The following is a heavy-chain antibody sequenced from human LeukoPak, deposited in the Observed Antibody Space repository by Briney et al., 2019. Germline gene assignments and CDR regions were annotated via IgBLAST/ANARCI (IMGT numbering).Heavy chain of an antibody. Sequence: SQTLSLTCTVSGGSISSGGYYWSWIRQHPGKGLEWIGYIYYSGSTYYNPSLKSRVTISVDTSKNQFSLKLSSVTAADTAVYYCARVARRAYYDSSGSLLDYWGQGTLVTVSS. D-gene: IGHD3-22*01. V-gene: IGHV4-31*03. J-gene: IGHJ4*02. CDR2: IYYSGST. CDR1: GGSISSGGYY. CDR3: ARVARRAYYDSSGSLLDY.